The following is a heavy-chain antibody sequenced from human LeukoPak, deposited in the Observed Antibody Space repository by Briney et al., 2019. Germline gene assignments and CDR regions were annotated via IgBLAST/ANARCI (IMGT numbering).Heavy chain of an antibody. CDR3: ASPGLLNYFDY. V-gene: IGHV3-48*01. CDR1: GFTFSSYS. J-gene: IGHJ4*02. Sequence: GGSLRLSCAASGFTFSSYSMNWVRQAPGMGLEWVSYISSSSSTIYYADSVKGRFTISRDNAKNSLYLQMNSLRAEDTAVYYCASPGLLNYFDYWGQGTLVTVSS. CDR2: ISSSSSTI. D-gene: IGHD5-18*01.